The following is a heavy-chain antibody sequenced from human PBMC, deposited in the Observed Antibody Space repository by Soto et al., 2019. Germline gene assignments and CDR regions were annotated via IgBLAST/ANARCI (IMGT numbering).Heavy chain of an antibody. CDR1: GFTFSNFE. CDR2: ISSGGSTI. V-gene: IGHV3-48*03. D-gene: IGHD3-10*01. J-gene: IGHJ4*02. Sequence: GGSLRLSCAASGFTFSNFEMNWFRQAPGKGLEWVTYISSGGSTIYHADSVKGRFTISRDNAKDALYLQMNSLRAGDTAVYYCASGTNYGGVEYWGPGTLVTVSS. CDR3: ASGTNYGGVEY.